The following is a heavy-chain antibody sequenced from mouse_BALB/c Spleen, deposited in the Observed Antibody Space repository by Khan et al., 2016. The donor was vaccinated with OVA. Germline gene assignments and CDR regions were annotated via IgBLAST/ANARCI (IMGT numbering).Heavy chain of an antibody. CDR2: MHFSGRT. D-gene: IGHD2-4*01. V-gene: IGHV3-1*02. CDR3: SIFDYEGIDN. CDR1: GFSITSDYS. Sequence: EVKLEVSGPDLVEPSQSLSLTCTVTGFSITSDYSWHWIRQFPGNKLEWLGYMHFSGRTNYNPSLKSRISITRDSSRNQFFLQLNSVTTEDSAKYYCSIFDYEGIDNWGQGTTLTVSS. J-gene: IGHJ2*01.